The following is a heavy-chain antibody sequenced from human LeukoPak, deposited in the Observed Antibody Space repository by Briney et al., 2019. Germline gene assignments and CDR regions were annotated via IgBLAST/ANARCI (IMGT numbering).Heavy chain of an antibody. CDR2: IFHSGST. CDR1: GGSISSGTYS. D-gene: IGHD3-10*01. CDR3: TREGDYYGSGSPGSFDP. Sequence: SETLSLTCAASGGSISSGTYSWTWIRQPPGKGLEWIGYIFHSGSTYYNPSLKNRVTISVDRSKNQFSLKLTSVTAADTAVYYCTREGDYYGSGSPGSFDPWGQGTLVTVSS. V-gene: IGHV4-30-2*01. J-gene: IGHJ5*02.